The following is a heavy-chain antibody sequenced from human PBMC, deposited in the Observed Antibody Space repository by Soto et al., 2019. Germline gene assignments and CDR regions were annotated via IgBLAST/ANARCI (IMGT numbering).Heavy chain of an antibody. CDR2: ISGSGGST. D-gene: IGHD2-2*01. V-gene: IGHV3-23*01. CDR1: GHTFHNYA. J-gene: IGHJ4*02. Sequence: EVQLLESGGGLEQPGGSLRLSCVGSGHTFHNYAMTWVRQAPGKGLEWVSGISGSGGSTYYADSVRGRFTISRDDSKNTLYLQMNSLRAEDTAVYYCATVSRGIGVVPAALYWGQGTLVTVSS. CDR3: ATVSRGIGVVPAALY.